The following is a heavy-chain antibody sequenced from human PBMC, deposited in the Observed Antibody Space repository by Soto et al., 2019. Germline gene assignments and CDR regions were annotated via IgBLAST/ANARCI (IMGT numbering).Heavy chain of an antibody. CDR2: IYHSGST. CDR3: ARDLVGGMDV. D-gene: IGHD2-15*01. J-gene: IGHJ6*02. CDR1: GGSISSGGYS. V-gene: IGHV4-30-2*01. Sequence: QLQLQESGSGLVKPSQTLSLTCAVSGGSISSGGYSWNWIRQPPGKGLEWIGYIYHSGSTYYNPSLKSRVTISVDRSKNQFSLKLSSVTAADTAVYYCARDLVGGMDVWGQGTTVTVSS.